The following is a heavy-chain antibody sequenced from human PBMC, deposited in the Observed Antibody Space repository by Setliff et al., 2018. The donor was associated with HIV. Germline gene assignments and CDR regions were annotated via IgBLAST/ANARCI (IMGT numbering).Heavy chain of an antibody. V-gene: IGHV4-39*01. J-gene: IGHJ4*02. Sequence: SETLSLTCAISGASITTNSYYWGWIRQTPEKGLEWIGDFYYSGTTYYNPSLKSRATISVDTSQNQFSLRLSSVTAADTAVYHCARFVLAWFDFSTGAVEVTDPYAFDFWGQGILVTVSS. CDR2: FYYSGTT. CDR1: GASITTNSYY. D-gene: IGHD2-21*02. CDR3: ARFVLAWFDFSTGAVEVTDPYAFDF.